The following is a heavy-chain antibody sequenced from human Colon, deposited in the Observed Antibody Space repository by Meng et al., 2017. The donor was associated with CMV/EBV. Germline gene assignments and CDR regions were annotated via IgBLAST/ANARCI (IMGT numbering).Heavy chain of an antibody. V-gene: IGHV1-18*01. CDR1: GNTSTKYG. J-gene: IGHJ6*02. CDR3: ARVYSGTTEGDHYYGMDV. D-gene: IGHD1-7*01. CDR2: ISPYNGNT. Sequence: ASVKVSCKASGNTSTKYGISWVRQAPGQGLEWMGWISPYNGNTNYAQKLQGRVTMTRDSSASTVYMELRALKSDDTAVYYCARVYSGTTEGDHYYGMDVWGQGTTVTVSS.